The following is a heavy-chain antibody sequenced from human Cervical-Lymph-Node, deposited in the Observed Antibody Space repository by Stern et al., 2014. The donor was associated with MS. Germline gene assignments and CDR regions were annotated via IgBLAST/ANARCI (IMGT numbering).Heavy chain of an antibody. D-gene: IGHD1-1*01. CDR3: ASGGYPTAWYKARHFAL. J-gene: IGHJ2*01. CDR2: ISSYGGSP. CDR1: GNTFNYFA. V-gene: IGHV1-18*01. Sequence: QVQLLQPGAEVKKPGASVRVSCKASGNTFNYFAIPWVRQAPGQGLEWMGWISSYGGSPKHAQKFPDRLTMTIDASTTTAYMELRSLRSDDTAVYYCASGGYPTAWYKARHFALGGRGTLVVVSS.